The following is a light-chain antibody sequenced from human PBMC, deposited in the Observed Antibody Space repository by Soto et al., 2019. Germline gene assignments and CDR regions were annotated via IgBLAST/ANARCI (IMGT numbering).Light chain of an antibody. CDR1: QSVSSSY. Sequence: EIVLTQSPGTLSLSPGERATLSCRASQSVSSSYLAWYQQKPGQAPRLLIYGASSRATGIPDRFSGSGSGTDFTLTISRLETEDFAVYYCQQYGSSPPTFGQGTKVYSK. CDR3: QQYGSSPPT. V-gene: IGKV3-20*01. CDR2: GAS. J-gene: IGKJ1*01.